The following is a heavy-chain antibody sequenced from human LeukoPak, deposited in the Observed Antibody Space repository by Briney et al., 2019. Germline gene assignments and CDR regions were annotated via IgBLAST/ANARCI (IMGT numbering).Heavy chain of an antibody. Sequence: GGSLRLSCAASGFTVSSNYMSWVRRAPGKGLEWVSVIYSGGSTYYADSAKGRFTICKDNSKNTLYLQMNSLRAEDTAVYYCARDQWSVYYDSSGYPYYYYYMDVWGKGTTVTVSS. CDR3: ARDQWSVYYDSSGYPYYYYYMDV. CDR2: IYSGGST. V-gene: IGHV3-53*01. J-gene: IGHJ6*03. D-gene: IGHD3-22*01. CDR1: GFTVSSNY.